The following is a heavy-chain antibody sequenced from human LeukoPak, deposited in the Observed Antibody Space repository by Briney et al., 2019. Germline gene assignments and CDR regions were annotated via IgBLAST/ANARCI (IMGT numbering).Heavy chain of an antibody. CDR2: IYYSGST. CDR3: ARGSKYDFWSGYKIDY. D-gene: IGHD3-3*01. V-gene: IGHV4-59*12. J-gene: IGHJ4*02. Sequence: SETLSLTCTVSGGSISSYYWSWIRQPPGKGLEWIGYIYYSGSTYYNPSLKSRVTISVDTSKNQFSLKLSSVTAADTAVYYCARGSKYDFWSGYKIDYWGQGTLVTVSS. CDR1: GGSISSYY.